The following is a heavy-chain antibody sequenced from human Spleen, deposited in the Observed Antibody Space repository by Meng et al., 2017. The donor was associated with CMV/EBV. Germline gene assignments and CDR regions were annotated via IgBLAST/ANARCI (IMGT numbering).Heavy chain of an antibody. CDR3: AGDYASGSAITPDYYGMDV. CDR1: GFTFDDYA. Sequence: GESLKISCAASGFTFDDYAMHWVRQAPGKGLEWVAVIWYDGSKKYYADSVKGRFTISRDNSKNTLYLQMNSLRGEDTAVYYCAGDYASGSAITPDYYGMDVWGQGTTVTVSS. V-gene: IGHV3-33*08. D-gene: IGHD3-10*01. J-gene: IGHJ6*02. CDR2: IWYDGSKK.